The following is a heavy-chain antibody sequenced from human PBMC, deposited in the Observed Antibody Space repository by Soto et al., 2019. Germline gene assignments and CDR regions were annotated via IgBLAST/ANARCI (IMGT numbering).Heavy chain of an antibody. CDR1: GFTFSSYS. D-gene: IGHD3-10*01. CDR2: ISSSSTI. J-gene: IGHJ6*02. V-gene: IGHV3-48*02. CDR3: ARDRRGTDYYYYYGMDV. Sequence: GGSLRLSCAASGFTFSSYSMNWVRQAPGKGLEWVSYISSSSTIYYADSVKGRFTISRDNAKNPLYLQMNSLRDEDTAVYYCARDRRGTDYYYYYGMDVWGQGTTVTVSS.